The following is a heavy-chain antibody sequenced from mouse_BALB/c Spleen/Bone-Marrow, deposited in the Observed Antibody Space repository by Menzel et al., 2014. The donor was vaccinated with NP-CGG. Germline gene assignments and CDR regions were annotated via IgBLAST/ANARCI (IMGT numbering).Heavy chain of an antibody. V-gene: IGHV1-54*01. Sequence: VKLMESGAELVRPGTSVKVSCKASGYALTNYLIEWVKQRPGQGLEWIGVINPGSGGTNYNEKFKGKATLTADKSSSTAYMQLSSLTSDDSAVYFCARGDYRSYYFDYWGQGTTLTVSS. D-gene: IGHD2-14*01. CDR3: ARGDYRSYYFDY. CDR2: INPGSGGT. CDR1: GYALTNYL. J-gene: IGHJ2*01.